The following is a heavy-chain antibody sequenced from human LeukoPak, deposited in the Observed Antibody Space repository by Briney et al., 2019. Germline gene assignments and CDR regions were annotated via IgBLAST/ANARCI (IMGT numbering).Heavy chain of an antibody. D-gene: IGHD3-10*01. J-gene: IGHJ1*01. CDR3: ARDEVRFPRVFQH. CDR2: IYHSGST. CDR1: GGSISSYY. Sequence: SETLSLTCTVSGGSISSYYWSWIRQPPGKGLEWIGYIYHSGSTYYNPSLKSRVTISLDTSKDQFSLKLSSVTAADTAVYYCARDEVRFPRVFQHWGQGTLVTVSS. V-gene: IGHV4-59*01.